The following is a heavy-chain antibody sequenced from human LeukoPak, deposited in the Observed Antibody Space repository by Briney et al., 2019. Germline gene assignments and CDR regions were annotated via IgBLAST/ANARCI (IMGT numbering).Heavy chain of an antibody. CDR3: ARGRSNYYGMDV. CDR1: DGSINSYY. CDR2: IYYNGDT. J-gene: IGHJ6*02. D-gene: IGHD1-26*01. Sequence: SETLSLTCSVSDGSINSYYWNWIRRPPGKGLEWIGYIYYNGDTNYSPSLKSRVTVSVDTSKNLFSLKVSSVTAADTAVYYCARGRSNYYGMDVWGQGTTVTVSS. V-gene: IGHV4-59*01.